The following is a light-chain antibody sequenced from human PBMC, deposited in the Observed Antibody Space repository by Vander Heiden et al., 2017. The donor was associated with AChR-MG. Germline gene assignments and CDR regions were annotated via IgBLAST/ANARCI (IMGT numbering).Light chain of an antibody. Sequence: QSVLTQPPSASGTPGQRVTISCSGSSSNIGSNYVYWYQQLPGPAPKLLIYRNNQRPSGVPDRFSGSKSGTSASLAISGLRSEDEADYYCAAWDDSLSAVFGTGTKVTVL. CDR3: AAWDDSLSAV. CDR2: RNN. CDR1: SSNIGSNY. V-gene: IGLV1-47*01. J-gene: IGLJ1*01.